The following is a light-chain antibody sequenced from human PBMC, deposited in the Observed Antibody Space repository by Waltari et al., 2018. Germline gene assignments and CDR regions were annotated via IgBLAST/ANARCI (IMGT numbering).Light chain of an antibody. CDR3: AAWDDSLNGWV. V-gene: IGLV1-44*01. CDR1: NSNIGTTA. J-gene: IGLJ3*02. CDR2: TNI. Sequence: QSVLTQPPPASATTGQRVTISLSGNNSNIGTTAVKWYHQLPGTAPKLLIYTNIRRPSGVPDRFSGSNSGTSASLAISGLQSEDEADYYCAAWDDSLNGWVFGRGTKLTVL.